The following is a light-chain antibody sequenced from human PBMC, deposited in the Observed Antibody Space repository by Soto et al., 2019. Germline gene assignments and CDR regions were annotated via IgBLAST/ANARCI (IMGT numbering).Light chain of an antibody. Sequence: QSALTQPPSASGSPGQSVTISCTGTSSDVGGYKYVSWYQQHPGKASKHMIFEVNKRPSGVPDRFSGSKSGNTASLTVSGLQAEDEADYYCSSYAGINNVGVFGTGTKLTVL. CDR3: SSYAGINNVGV. J-gene: IGLJ1*01. V-gene: IGLV2-8*01. CDR1: SSDVGGYKY. CDR2: EVN.